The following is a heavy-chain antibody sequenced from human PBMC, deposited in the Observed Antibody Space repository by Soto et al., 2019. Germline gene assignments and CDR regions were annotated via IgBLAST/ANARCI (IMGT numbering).Heavy chain of an antibody. V-gene: IGHV4-38-2*01. CDR3: TRGAGAPWVRFDS. CDR1: GYSTTSGFY. D-gene: IGHD3-22*01. J-gene: IGHJ4*02. Sequence: ETLSLTCGFSGYSTTSGFYWGWVRQSPGKGLEWIGSISYSAKTFYNPSLASRLSIAVDTSMNQFSLRLTSVTAADTALYYCTRGAGAPWVRFDSWGQGTLVTVSS. CDR2: ISYSAKT.